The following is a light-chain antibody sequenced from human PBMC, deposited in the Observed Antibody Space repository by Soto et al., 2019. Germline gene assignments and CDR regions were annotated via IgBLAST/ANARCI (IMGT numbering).Light chain of an antibody. CDR3: QQRSNWPPWT. J-gene: IGKJ1*01. V-gene: IGKV3-11*01. CDR2: DAS. CDR1: QSVSSY. Sequence: EIVLTQSPATLSLSPGERATLSCRASQSVSSYLAWYQQKPGQAPRLLIYDASSRATGIPARFSGSGSGTDFTPTISSLEPQDFAVYYCQQRSNWPPWTFGQGTKVEIK.